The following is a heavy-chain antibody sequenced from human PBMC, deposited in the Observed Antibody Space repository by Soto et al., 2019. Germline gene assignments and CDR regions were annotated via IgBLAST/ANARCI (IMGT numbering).Heavy chain of an antibody. V-gene: IGHV3-23*01. J-gene: IGHJ4*02. D-gene: IGHD6-13*01. Sequence: QSGGSLRLSCAASGFTFSSYAMSWVRQAPGKGLEWVSAISGSGGSTYYADSVKGRFTISRDNSKNTLYLQMNSLRAEDTAVYYCAKAPHSIAAAPKPFDYWGQGTLVTVSS. CDR1: GFTFSSYA. CDR2: ISGSGGST. CDR3: AKAPHSIAAAPKPFDY.